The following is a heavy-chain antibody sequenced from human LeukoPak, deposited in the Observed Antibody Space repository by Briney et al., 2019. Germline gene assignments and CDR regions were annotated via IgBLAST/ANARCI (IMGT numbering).Heavy chain of an antibody. D-gene: IGHD6-13*01. CDR1: GYTFTSCG. J-gene: IGHJ4*02. CDR3: AKAHYSVAAAGMSDD. CDR2: ISAYNGNT. V-gene: IGHV1-18*01. Sequence: ASVKVSCKASGYTFTSCGINWVRQAPGQGLEWMGWISAYNGNTNYAQKVQGRVTMTTDTSTSTAYMELRSLRSDDTAVYYCAKAHYSVAAAGMSDDWGQGTLVTVSS.